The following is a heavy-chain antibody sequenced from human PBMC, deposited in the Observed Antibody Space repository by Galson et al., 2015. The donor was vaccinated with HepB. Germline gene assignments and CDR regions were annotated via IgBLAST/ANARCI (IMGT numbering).Heavy chain of an antibody. CDR3: ARGYSGSYMAAFHY. J-gene: IGHJ4*02. CDR2: ISSSSSYT. D-gene: IGHD1-26*01. CDR1: GFTFSDYY. Sequence: SLRLSCAASGFTFSDYYMSWIRQAPGKGLEWVSYISSSSSYTNYADSVKGRFTISRDNAKNSLYLQMNSLRAEDTAVYYCARGYSGSYMAAFHYWGQGTLVTVSS. V-gene: IGHV3-11*06.